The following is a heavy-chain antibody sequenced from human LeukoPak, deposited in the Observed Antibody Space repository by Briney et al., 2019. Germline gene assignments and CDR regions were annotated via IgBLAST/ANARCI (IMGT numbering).Heavy chain of an antibody. V-gene: IGHV3-33*07. D-gene: IGHD4-17*01. Sequence: GGSLRLSCAASGFTFSRSAMTWVGQAPGKGLEWVAAIWSDGTNTNYADSVKGRFTISRDISKNTLYLQLNSLRAEDTAVYYCARDPARSFDIWGQGTMVTVSS. CDR3: ARDPARSFDI. CDR2: IWSDGTNT. CDR1: GFTFSRSA. J-gene: IGHJ3*02.